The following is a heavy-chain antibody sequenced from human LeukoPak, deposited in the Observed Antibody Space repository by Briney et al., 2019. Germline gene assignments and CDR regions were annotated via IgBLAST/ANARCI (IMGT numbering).Heavy chain of an antibody. J-gene: IGHJ4*02. Sequence: AGSLRLSCVVSGFTFSDYEMNWIRQAPGKGLEWVAYISTTGRTIYYADSVKGRFTVSRNNAKNSLFLQMNSLTAGDTAVYYCARGATVPYYFDFWGQGTLVSVSS. D-gene: IGHD4-17*01. CDR2: ISTTGRTI. V-gene: IGHV3-48*03. CDR1: GFTFSDYE. CDR3: ARGATVPYYFDF.